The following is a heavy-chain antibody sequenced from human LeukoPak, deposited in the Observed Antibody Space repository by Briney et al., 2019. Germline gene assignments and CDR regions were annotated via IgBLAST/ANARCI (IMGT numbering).Heavy chain of an antibody. CDR2: ISGSGGST. D-gene: IGHD2-21*02. J-gene: IGHJ3*02. V-gene: IGHV3-23*01. CDR3: ARGLNIVVVTAPGAFDI. CDR1: GFTFSSYA. Sequence: GGSLRLSCAASGFTFSSYAMSWVRQAPGKGLEWVSAISGSGGSTYYADPVKGRFTISRDNSKNTLYLQMNSLRAEDTAVYYCARGLNIVVVTAPGAFDIWGQGTMVTVSS.